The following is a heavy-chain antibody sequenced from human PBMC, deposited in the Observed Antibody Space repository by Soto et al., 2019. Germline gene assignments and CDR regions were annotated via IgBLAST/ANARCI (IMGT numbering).Heavy chain of an antibody. Sequence: ASVKVSCKASGYTFTNYGVNWVRQAPGQGLEWMGRINPSSGSTSYAQKFQGRVTMTRDTSTSTVYMELSSLRSEDTAVYHCARESLNYYDSSGYYYFWGQGTQVTVSS. CDR1: GYTFTNYG. V-gene: IGHV1-46*01. J-gene: IGHJ4*02. CDR3: ARESLNYYDSSGYYYF. CDR2: INPSSGST. D-gene: IGHD3-22*01.